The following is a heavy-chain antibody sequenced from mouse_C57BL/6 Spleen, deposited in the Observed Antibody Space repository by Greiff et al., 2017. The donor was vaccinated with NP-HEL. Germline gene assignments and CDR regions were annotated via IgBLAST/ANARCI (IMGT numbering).Heavy chain of an antibody. J-gene: IGHJ4*01. V-gene: IGHV1-69*01. CDR3: ARRGITTVVDYAMDY. CDR2: IDPSDSYT. CDR1: GYTFTSYW. D-gene: IGHD1-1*01. Sequence: QVQLQQPGAELVMPGASVKLSCKASGYTFTSYWMHWVKQRPGQGLEWIGEIDPSDSYTNYNQKFKGKSTLTVDKSSSTAYMQLSSLTSEDSAVYYCARRGITTVVDYAMDYWGQGTSVTVSS.